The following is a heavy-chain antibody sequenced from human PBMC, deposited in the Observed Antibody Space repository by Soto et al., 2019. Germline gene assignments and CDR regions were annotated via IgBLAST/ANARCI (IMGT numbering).Heavy chain of an antibody. J-gene: IGHJ6*02. CDR2: SYYYGST. CDR3: ARVCGGDCDYGMDF. V-gene: IGHV4-31*03. CDR1: VGSISSGGYY. Sequence: QVQLQESGPGLVKPSHTLSLTGTVSVGSISSGGYYWSWIRQHPGKGLGWIGYSYYYGSTYYNPSLKSRVTISVYTSKNQFSLKLSSVTAADTAVDYCARVCGGDCDYGMDFWGQGTTVTVSS. D-gene: IGHD2-21*02.